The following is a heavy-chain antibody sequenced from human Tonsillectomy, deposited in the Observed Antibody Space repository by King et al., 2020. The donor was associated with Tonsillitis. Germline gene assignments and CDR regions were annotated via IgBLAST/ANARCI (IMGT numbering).Heavy chain of an antibody. CDR1: GFTFKNYD. CDR2: ITSSSTYI. V-gene: IGHV3-21*01. Sequence: VQLVESGGGLVKPGGALRLSCATSGFTFKNYDMNWVRQAPGKGLEWVSSITSSSTYIYYAESVKGRFTISRDDAKNSLSLQMNSLRVEDTAVYYCAKHKGSGYYDSGRGAFDIWGQGTMVAFSS. CDR3: AKHKGSGYYDSGRGAFDI. D-gene: IGHD3-22*01. J-gene: IGHJ3*02.